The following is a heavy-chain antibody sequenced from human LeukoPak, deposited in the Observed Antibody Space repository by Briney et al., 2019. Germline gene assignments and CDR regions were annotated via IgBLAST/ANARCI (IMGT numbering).Heavy chain of an antibody. CDR1: GFTFSSYG. Sequence: QPGRSLRLSCAASGFTFSSYGMHWVRQAPGKGLEWVAVISYDGSNKYYADSVKGRFTISRDNSRNTLYLQMNSLRAEDTAVYYCVKAYDSVGYPMGQWGQGTLVTVSS. CDR2: ISYDGSNK. CDR3: VKAYDSVGYPMGQ. J-gene: IGHJ4*02. V-gene: IGHV3-30*18. D-gene: IGHD3-22*01.